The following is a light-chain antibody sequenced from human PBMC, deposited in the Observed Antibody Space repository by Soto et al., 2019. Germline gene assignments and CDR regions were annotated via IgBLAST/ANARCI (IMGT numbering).Light chain of an antibody. J-gene: IGKJ4*01. V-gene: IGKV1-17*01. CDR1: QGIRND. CDR3: QQYNNWPHPLT. Sequence: DIQITQSPSSLSASVGDRVTITCRASQGIRNDLGWYQQKPGKAPKRLIYAASSLQSGVPARFSGSGSGTELTLTISSLHSEDFAVYYCQQYNNWPHPLTFGGGTKVDIK. CDR2: AAS.